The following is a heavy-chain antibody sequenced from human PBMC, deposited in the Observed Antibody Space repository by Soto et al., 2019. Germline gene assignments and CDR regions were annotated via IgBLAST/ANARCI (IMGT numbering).Heavy chain of an antibody. J-gene: IGHJ4*02. D-gene: IGHD3-3*01. CDR1: GFSLTTSGVG. Sequence: QITLNESGPTVVKPAETLTLTCTFSGFSLTTSGVGVRWIRQSPGKAPEWLGLIYWDDDKRYSTSLKSRLTITKDTSKNQVVLTMASVDPADTATYYCAHRILRTVFGLVTTTAIYFDFWGQGTPVVVSS. CDR3: AHRILRTVFGLVTTTAIYFDF. V-gene: IGHV2-5*02. CDR2: IYWDDDK.